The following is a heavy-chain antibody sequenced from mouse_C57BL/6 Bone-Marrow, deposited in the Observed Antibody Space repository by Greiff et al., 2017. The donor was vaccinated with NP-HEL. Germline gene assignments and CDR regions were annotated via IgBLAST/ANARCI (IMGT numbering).Heavy chain of an antibody. CDR1: GIDFSRYW. J-gene: IGHJ3*01. CDR2: INPDSSTI. CDR3: ACITTVVPFAY. Sequence: VQLKESGGGLVQPGGSLKLSCAASGIDFSRYWMSSVRRAPGKGLEWIGEINPDSSTINYAPSLKDKFIISRDNAKNTLYLQMSKVRSEDTALYYCACITTVVPFAYWGQGTLVTVSA. V-gene: IGHV4-1*01. D-gene: IGHD1-1*01.